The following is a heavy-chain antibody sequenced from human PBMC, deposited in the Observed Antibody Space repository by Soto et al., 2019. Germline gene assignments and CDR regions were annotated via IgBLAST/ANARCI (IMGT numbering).Heavy chain of an antibody. CDR1: GFTFSSYW. CDR2: IKQDGSEK. Sequence: PGGSLRLSCAASGFTFSSYWMSWVRQAPGKGLEWVANIKQDGSEKYYVDSVKGRFTISRDNAKNSLYLQMNSLRAEDTAVYYCAREVGPTDIVLMVYAIHLNYYYYGMAVWGQGTTVTVSS. V-gene: IGHV3-7*03. CDR3: AREVGPTDIVLMVYAIHLNYYYYGMAV. J-gene: IGHJ6*02. D-gene: IGHD2-8*01.